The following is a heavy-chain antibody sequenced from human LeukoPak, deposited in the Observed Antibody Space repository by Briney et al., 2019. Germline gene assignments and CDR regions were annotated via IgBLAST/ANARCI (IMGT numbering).Heavy chain of an antibody. CDR3: ARDPGIAVAGLFFDY. J-gene: IGHJ4*02. CDR1: GYTFTSYG. D-gene: IGHD6-19*01. V-gene: IGHV1-18*01. CDR2: ISAYNGNT. Sequence: ASVKVSCKASGYTFTSYGISWLRQAAGQGVEWMGWISAYNGNTNYAQKLQGRVTMTTDTSTSTAYMELRSLRSDDTAVYYCARDPGIAVAGLFFDYWGQGTLVTASS.